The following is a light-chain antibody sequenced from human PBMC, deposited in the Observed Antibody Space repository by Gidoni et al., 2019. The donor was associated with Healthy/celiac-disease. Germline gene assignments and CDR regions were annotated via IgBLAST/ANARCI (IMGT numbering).Light chain of an antibody. Sequence: EIAFKQSPDTLSLSPGERATLPCRACQRVSSSYLAWYQQKPGQAPRLLIYGASSRATGIPDRFSGSGSGTDFTLTISRLEPEDFAVYYCQQYGSSPLLAFGQGTQVEIK. CDR1: QRVSSSY. CDR2: GAS. CDR3: QQYGSSPLLA. V-gene: IGKV3-20*01. J-gene: IGKJ1*01.